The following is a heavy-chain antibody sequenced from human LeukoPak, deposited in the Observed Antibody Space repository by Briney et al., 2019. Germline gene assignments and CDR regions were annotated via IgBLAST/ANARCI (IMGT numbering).Heavy chain of an antibody. J-gene: IGHJ5*02. CDR3: ARHVRLLWFGELLKGDWFDP. Sequence: PSQTLSLTCTVSGGSFSGGPYYWSWIRQPAGKGLEWIGRIYATGSTNYNPSLKSRVTISVDTSKNQFSLKLSSVTAADTAVYYCARHVRLLWFGELLKGDWFDPWGQGTLVTVSS. CDR2: IYATGST. D-gene: IGHD3-10*01. CDR1: GGSFSGGPYY. V-gene: IGHV4-61*02.